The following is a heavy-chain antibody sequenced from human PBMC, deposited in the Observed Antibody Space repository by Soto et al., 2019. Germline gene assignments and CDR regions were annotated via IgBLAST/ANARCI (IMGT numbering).Heavy chain of an antibody. V-gene: IGHV3-23*01. D-gene: IGHD6-19*01. Sequence: GGSLRLSCAASGFTFSSYAMSWVRQAPGKGLEWVSAISGSGGSTYYADSVKGRFTISRDNSKNTLYLQMNSLRAEDTAVYYCAKDRGSSGWYEGDYFDYWGQGTLVTVS. CDR1: GFTFSSYA. CDR3: AKDRGSSGWYEGDYFDY. J-gene: IGHJ4*02. CDR2: ISGSGGST.